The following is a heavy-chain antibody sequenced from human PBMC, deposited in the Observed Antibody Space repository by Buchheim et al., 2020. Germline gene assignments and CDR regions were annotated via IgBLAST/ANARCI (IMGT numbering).Heavy chain of an antibody. Sequence: QVQLVQSGAEVKKPGSSVKVSCKASGGTFSSYAISWVRQAPGQGLEWMGGIIPIFGTANYAQKFQGRVTITADESTSTAYMELSSLRSEDTAVYYCARGLRSSGYSELGPGYNWFDPWGQGTL. CDR3: ARGLRSSGYSELGPGYNWFDP. CDR2: IIPIFGTA. D-gene: IGHD3-16*01. J-gene: IGHJ5*02. V-gene: IGHV1-69*01. CDR1: GGTFSSYA.